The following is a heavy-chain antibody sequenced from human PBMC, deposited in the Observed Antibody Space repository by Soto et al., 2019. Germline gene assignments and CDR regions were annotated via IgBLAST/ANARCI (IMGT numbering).Heavy chain of an antibody. Sequence: QVQLVQSGAEVKKPGASVKVSCKASGYTFSSYAIHWVRQAPGQGLEWMGRIIAGNGNSEYSQKFQGRVTITRDTSASTVYLELSSLRLEDTGVFFCARFYGSSASWGLGSLLTVSS. CDR1: GYTFSSYA. V-gene: IGHV1-3*01. CDR2: IIAGNGNS. CDR3: ARFYGSSAS. D-gene: IGHD6-6*01. J-gene: IGHJ4*02.